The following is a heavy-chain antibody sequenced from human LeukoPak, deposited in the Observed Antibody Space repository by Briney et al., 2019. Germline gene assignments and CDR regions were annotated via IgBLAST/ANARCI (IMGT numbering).Heavy chain of an antibody. CDR3: ARDSPGATAFDY. J-gene: IGHJ4*02. D-gene: IGHD6-25*01. V-gene: IGHV4-38-2*02. Sequence: SETLSLTCTVSGYSISSGYYWGWIRQPPGKGLEWIGSIYHSGRTFYNPSLKSRVTISVDTSKNQFSLKLSSVTAADTAVYYCARDSPGATAFDYWGQGTLVTVSS. CDR1: GYSISSGYY. CDR2: IYHSGRT.